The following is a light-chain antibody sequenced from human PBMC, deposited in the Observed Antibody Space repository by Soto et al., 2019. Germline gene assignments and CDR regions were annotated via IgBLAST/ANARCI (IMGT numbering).Light chain of an antibody. CDR2: DAS. CDR3: QQYNSDPYT. J-gene: IGKJ5*01. V-gene: IGKV1-5*01. Sequence: DIQMTQFPSTLSASVGDRVTITCRASQSVSSWLAWYQQKSGKAPKLLIYDASSLQSGVPSRFSGSGSGTDFTLTISSLQPDDFATYYCQQYNSDPYTFGQGHDWRL. CDR1: QSVSSW.